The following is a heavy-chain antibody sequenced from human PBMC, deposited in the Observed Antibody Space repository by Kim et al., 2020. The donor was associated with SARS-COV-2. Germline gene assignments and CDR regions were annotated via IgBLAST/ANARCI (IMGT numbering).Heavy chain of an antibody. CDR1: GFTFDDYA. CDR2: ISWNSGSI. V-gene: IGHV3-9*01. CDR3: AKSSMVAQGAFDI. J-gene: IGHJ3*02. D-gene: IGHD3-10*01. Sequence: GGSLRLSCAASGFTFDDYAMHWVRQAPGKGLEWVSGISWNSGSIGYADSVKGRFTISRDNAKNSLYLQMNSLRAEDTALYYCAKSSMVAQGAFDIWGQGTMVTVSS.